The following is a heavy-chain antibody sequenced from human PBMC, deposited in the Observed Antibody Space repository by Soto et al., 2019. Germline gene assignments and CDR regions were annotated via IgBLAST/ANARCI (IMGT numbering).Heavy chain of an antibody. CDR1: GFTFSSYA. D-gene: IGHD3-10*01. V-gene: IGHV3-30-3*01. J-gene: IGHJ6*02. Sequence: QVQLVESGGGVVQPGRSLRLSCAASGFTFSSYAMHWVRQAPGKGLEWVAVISYDGSNKYYADSVKGRFTIYRDNSKNTLYLQMNSLRAEDTAVYYCARDRMVRGVITMGYGMDVWGQGTTVTVSS. CDR3: ARDRMVRGVITMGYGMDV. CDR2: ISYDGSNK.